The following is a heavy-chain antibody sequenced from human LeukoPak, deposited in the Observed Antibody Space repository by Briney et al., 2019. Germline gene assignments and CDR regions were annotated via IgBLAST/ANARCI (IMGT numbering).Heavy chain of an antibody. CDR3: ASTQGGGSGSYYSYYYMDV. J-gene: IGHJ6*03. CDR1: GFTFSSYE. D-gene: IGHD3-10*01. CDR2: ISSSGSTI. V-gene: IGHV3-48*03. Sequence: PGGSLRLSCAASGFTFSSYEMNWVRQAPGKGLEWVSYISSSGSTIYYADSVKGRFTISRDNAKNSLYLQMNSLRAEDTAVYYCASTQGGGSGSYYSYYYMDVWGKGTTVTISS.